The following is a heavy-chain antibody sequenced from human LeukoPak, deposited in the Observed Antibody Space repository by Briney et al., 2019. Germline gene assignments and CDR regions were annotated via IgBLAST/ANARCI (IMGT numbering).Heavy chain of an antibody. CDR1: GGSISSSSYF. V-gene: IGHV4-39*01. J-gene: IGHJ4*02. Sequence: SETLSLTCTVSGGSISSSSYFWGWIRQPPGRGLEWIGGRYYSGNTYYSPSLKSRGTISVDTSKTQFSLKLSSVTAAGTAVYYCATSHDYGDYWGQGTLVTVSS. CDR2: RYYSGNT. CDR3: ATSHDYGDY.